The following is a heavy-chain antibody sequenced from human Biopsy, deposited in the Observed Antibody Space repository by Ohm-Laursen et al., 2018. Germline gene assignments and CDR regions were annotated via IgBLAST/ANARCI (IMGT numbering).Heavy chain of an antibody. Sequence: TLSLTCTVSGASFSGDYWSWIRQSPGRGLEWIGSISEGGSTYYNPSLRGRVTISVDASKNQFSLKLSSVTAADTAVFFCARLYRLDDYWNDDPPDAFDVWAQGTMVTASS. D-gene: IGHD3-3*01. V-gene: IGHV4-59*01. CDR3: ARLYRLDDYWNDDPPDAFDV. CDR2: ISEGGST. J-gene: IGHJ3*01. CDR1: GASFSGDY.